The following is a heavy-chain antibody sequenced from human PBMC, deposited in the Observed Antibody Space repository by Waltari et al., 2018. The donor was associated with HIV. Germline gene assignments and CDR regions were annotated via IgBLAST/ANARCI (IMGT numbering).Heavy chain of an antibody. CDR1: GFSVSSNY. Sequence: EVQLVESGGGLFQPGGSLTLSCVASGFSVSSNYMSWVRQAPGKGREWVSVIYTGDGTFYADSVKGRFTISRDHSKNTVSLQMNSLRAEDTALYYCARDRGYAGYGGMDVWG. CDR2: IYTGDGT. D-gene: IGHD2-15*01. V-gene: IGHV3-53*01. CDR3: ARDRGYAGYGGMDV. J-gene: IGHJ6*02.